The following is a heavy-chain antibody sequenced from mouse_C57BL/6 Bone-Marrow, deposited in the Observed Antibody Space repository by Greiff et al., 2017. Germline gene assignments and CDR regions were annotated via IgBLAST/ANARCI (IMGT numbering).Heavy chain of an antibody. CDR3: ARGYYGSRDYFDY. CDR2: IHPNSGST. CDR1: GYTFTSYW. J-gene: IGHJ2*01. V-gene: IGHV1-64*01. D-gene: IGHD1-1*01. Sequence: QVQLKQPGAELVKPGASVKLSCKASGYTFTSYWMHWVKQRPGQGLEWIGMIHPNSGSTNYNEKFKSKATLTVDKSSSTAYMQLSSLTSEDSAVYYCARGYYGSRDYFDYWGQGTTLTVSS.